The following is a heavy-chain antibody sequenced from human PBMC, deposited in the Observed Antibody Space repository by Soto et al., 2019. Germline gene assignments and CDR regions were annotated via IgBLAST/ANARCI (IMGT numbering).Heavy chain of an antibody. D-gene: IGHD3-22*01. Sequence: GASVKVSCKASGYTFTSYDINWVRQATGQGLEWMGWMNPNSGNTGYAQKFQGRVTMTRNTSISTAYMELSSLRSEDTAVYYCARGPYYHTSASDGWFDTWGQGTLATVSS. J-gene: IGHJ5*02. V-gene: IGHV1-8*01. CDR3: ARGPYYHTSASDGWFDT. CDR2: MNPNSGNT. CDR1: GYTFTSYD.